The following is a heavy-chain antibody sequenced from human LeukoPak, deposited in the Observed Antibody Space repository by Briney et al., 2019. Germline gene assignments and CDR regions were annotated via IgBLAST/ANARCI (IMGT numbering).Heavy chain of an antibody. CDR2: ITTSDGNT. D-gene: IGHD7-27*01. J-gene: IGHJ4*02. V-gene: IGHV3-23*01. CDR1: GFTCSSYT. CDR3: AKDGGLWVSAHWGDS. Sequence: GGSLRLSCAASGFTCSSYTRSWVRQAPGKGLEWVSTITTSDGNTYYADSVKGRFTVSRDNSKNTLFLQMNSLRAEDTAVYYCAKDGGLWVSAHWGDSWGRGTLVTVSS.